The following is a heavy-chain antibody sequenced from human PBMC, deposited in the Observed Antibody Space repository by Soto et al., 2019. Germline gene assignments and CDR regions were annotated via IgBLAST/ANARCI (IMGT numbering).Heavy chain of an antibody. CDR3: NLYYYDSSGSIGAGNYYGMDV. J-gene: IGHJ6*02. Sequence: SETLSLTCTVSGGSISSGGYYWSWIRQHPGKGLEWIGYIYYSGSTYYNPSLKSRVTISVDTSKNQFSLKLSSVTAADTAVYYCNLYYYDSSGSIGAGNYYGMDVWGQGTTVTV. CDR2: IYYSGST. V-gene: IGHV4-31*03. CDR1: GGSISSGGYY. D-gene: IGHD3-22*01.